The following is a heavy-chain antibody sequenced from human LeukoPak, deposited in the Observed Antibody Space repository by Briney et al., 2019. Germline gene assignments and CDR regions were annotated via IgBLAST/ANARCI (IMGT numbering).Heavy chain of an antibody. V-gene: IGHV1-69*04. Sequence: VKVSCKASGGTFSSYAISWVRQAPGQGLEWMGRIIPILGIANYAQKAQGRVTMTTDSSTSTAYMELMSLRSDDTAVYYCARDSDYDGSGGLLDYWGQGTLVTVSS. D-gene: IGHD3-22*01. CDR3: ARDSDYDGSGGLLDY. CDR1: GGTFSSYA. J-gene: IGHJ4*02. CDR2: IIPILGIA.